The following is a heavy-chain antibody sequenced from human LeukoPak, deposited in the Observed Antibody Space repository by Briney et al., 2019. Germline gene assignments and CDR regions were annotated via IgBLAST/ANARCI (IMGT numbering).Heavy chain of an antibody. CDR2: TRNKANSYAT. J-gene: IGHJ3*02. D-gene: IGHD2-15*01. CDR3: TRIDCTDGTCHDAFDI. Sequence: GGSLRLSCAASGFIFRDHYMEWVRQAPGKGLEWVGRTRNKANSYATEYAASVKGRFTISRDDSKNSLYLQMNSLKTEDTAVYHCTRIDCTDGTCHDAFDIWGQGTMVTVSS. CDR1: GFIFRDHY. V-gene: IGHV3-72*01.